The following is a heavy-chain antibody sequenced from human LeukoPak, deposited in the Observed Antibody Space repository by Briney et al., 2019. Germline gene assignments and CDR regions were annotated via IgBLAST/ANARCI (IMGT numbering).Heavy chain of an antibody. CDR3: ARDAHIVVVRGGSYFDY. V-gene: IGHV4-30-2*01. D-gene: IGHD2-21*01. Sequence: SQTLSLTCTVSGGSISSGGYYWSWIRQPPGKGLEWIGYIYHSGSTYYNPSLKSRVTISVDRSKNQFSLKLSFVTAADTAVYYCARDAHIVVVRGGSYFDYWGQGTLVTVSS. J-gene: IGHJ4*02. CDR2: IYHSGST. CDR1: GGSISSGGYY.